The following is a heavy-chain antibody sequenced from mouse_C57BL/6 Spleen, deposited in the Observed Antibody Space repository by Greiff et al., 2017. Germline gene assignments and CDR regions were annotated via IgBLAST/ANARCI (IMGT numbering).Heavy chain of an antibody. CDR3: ARPPVVAADYAMDY. V-gene: IGHV1-64*01. D-gene: IGHD1-1*01. CDR2: IHPNSGST. J-gene: IGHJ4*01. CDR1: GYTFTSYW. Sequence: QVQLKQPGAELVKPGASVKLSCKASGYTFTSYWMHWVKQRPGQGLEWIGMIHPNSGSTNYNEKFKSKATLTVDKSSNTAYMQHSSLTSEDAAVYYCARPPVVAADYAMDYWGQGTSVTVSA.